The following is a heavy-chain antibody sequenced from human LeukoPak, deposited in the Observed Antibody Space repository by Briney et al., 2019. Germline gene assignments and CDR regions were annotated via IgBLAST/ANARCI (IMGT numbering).Heavy chain of an antibody. Sequence: ASVKVSCKASGYTFTRYYMHWVRQAPGQGLEWMGIISPSGGRTSYAQKFQGRVTMTRDTSTSTVYMELSSLRSEDTAVYYCARDSSITIFGVLIMGNWFDPWGQGTLVTVSS. CDR1: GYTFTRYY. CDR2: ISPSGGRT. V-gene: IGHV1-46*01. D-gene: IGHD3-3*01. J-gene: IGHJ5*02. CDR3: ARDSSITIFGVLIMGNWFDP.